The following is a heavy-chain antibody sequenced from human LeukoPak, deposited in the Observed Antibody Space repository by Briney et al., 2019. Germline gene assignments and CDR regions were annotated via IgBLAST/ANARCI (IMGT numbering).Heavy chain of an antibody. Sequence: GGSLRLSCAASGFTFDDYAMHWVRQAPGKGLEWVSGISWNSGSIGYADSVKGRFTISRDNAKNSLYLQMNSLRAEDTAVYYCARDSISAFDIWGQGTMVTVSS. D-gene: IGHD1-14*01. J-gene: IGHJ3*02. CDR3: ARDSISAFDI. V-gene: IGHV3-9*01. CDR1: GFTFDDYA. CDR2: ISWNSGSI.